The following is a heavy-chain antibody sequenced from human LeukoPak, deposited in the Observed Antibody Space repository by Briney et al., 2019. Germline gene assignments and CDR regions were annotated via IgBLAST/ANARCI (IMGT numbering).Heavy chain of an antibody. CDR3: ASSADYDHLDC. D-gene: IGHD4-17*01. J-gene: IGHJ4*02. V-gene: IGHV4-30-2*01. CDR2: VYQSGST. CDR1: GGSISSGGYS. Sequence: SETLSLTCAVSGGSISSGGYSWSWIRQPPGKGLEWIGYVYQSGSTEYNPSLKGRVTMSVDGSKNQFSLKLTSVTAADTAVYYYASSADYDHLDCWGQGTLVIVSS.